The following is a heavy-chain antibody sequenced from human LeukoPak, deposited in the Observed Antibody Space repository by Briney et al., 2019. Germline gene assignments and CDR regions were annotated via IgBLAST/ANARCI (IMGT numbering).Heavy chain of an antibody. CDR1: GGSISSYY. V-gene: IGHV4-59*01. J-gene: IGHJ2*01. Sequence: SETLSLTCTVSGGSISSYYWSWIRQPPGKGLEWIGYIYYTGYTNYNPSLKSRVTISVGTSKKQFSLKLSSVTAADTAVYYCAAYYYYRPGSYPFDLWGRGTLVTVSS. D-gene: IGHD3-10*01. CDR3: AAYYYYRPGSYPFDL. CDR2: IYYTGYT.